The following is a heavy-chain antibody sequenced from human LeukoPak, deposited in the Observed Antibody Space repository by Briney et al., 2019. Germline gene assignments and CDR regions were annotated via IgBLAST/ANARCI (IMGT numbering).Heavy chain of an antibody. CDR2: IYYSGST. CDR3: ARGGMATIVGDEFYFDY. D-gene: IGHD5-24*01. Sequence: SSETLSLTCGGYGGSFSSYYWSWIRQPPGKGLEWIGNIYYSGSTYYNPSLKSRITISVDTSKNQFSLKLSSVTAADTAVYYCARGGMATIVGDEFYFDYWGQGTLVTVSS. CDR1: GGSFSSYY. J-gene: IGHJ4*02. V-gene: IGHV4-59*01.